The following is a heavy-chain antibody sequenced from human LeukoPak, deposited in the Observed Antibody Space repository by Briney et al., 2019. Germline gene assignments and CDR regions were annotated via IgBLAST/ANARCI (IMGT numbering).Heavy chain of an antibody. V-gene: IGHV1-8*01. CDR2: MNPNSGNT. CDR1: RYTFTSYD. D-gene: IGHD6-13*01. J-gene: IGHJ5*02. CDR3: ARGWVAAAGSSFWWFDP. Sequence: ASVKVSCKASRYTFTSYDINWVRQATGQGLEWMGWMNPNSGNTGYAQKFQGRVTITADESTSTAYMELSSLRSEDTAVYYCARGWVAAAGSSFWWFDPWGQGTLVTVSS.